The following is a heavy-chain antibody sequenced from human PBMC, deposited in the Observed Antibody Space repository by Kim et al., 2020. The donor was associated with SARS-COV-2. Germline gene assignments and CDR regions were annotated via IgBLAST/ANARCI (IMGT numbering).Heavy chain of an antibody. J-gene: IGHJ6*02. V-gene: IGHV4-4*09. D-gene: IGHD4-17*01. Sequence: YNPSLKSRVTISVDTSKNQFSLKLSSVTAADTAVYYCAMTTPAHYYGMDVWGQGTTVTVSS. CDR3: AMTTPAHYYGMDV.